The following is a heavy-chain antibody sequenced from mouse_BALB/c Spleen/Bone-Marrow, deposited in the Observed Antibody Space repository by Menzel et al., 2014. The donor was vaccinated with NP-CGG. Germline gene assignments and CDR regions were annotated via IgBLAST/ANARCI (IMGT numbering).Heavy chain of an antibody. CDR1: GFSLTSYG. CDR2: IWRGGST. V-gene: IGHV2-2*02. CDR3: ARNSHYYGYYYAMDY. Sequence: QVQLKESGPGLVQPSQSLSITCTVSGFSLTSYGVHWVRQSPGKGLEWLGVIWRGGSTDYNAAFISRLSISKDNSKSQVFFKMDSLQANDTAIYYCARNSHYYGYYYAMDYWGQGTSVTVSS. J-gene: IGHJ4*01. D-gene: IGHD1-2*01.